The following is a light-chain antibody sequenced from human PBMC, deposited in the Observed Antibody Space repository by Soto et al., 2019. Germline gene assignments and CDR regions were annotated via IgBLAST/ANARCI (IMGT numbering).Light chain of an antibody. CDR2: DND. CDR3: GTWDSSLDVAV. J-gene: IGLJ2*01. Sequence: QAVRTQPPSVSAAPGQKVTISGSGSSSNIGNNYLSWYQQLPGTAPKLLIYDNDKRPSGIPDRFSGSKSGTSATLGITGLQTGDEADYYCGTWDSSLDVAVFGGGTKVTVL. V-gene: IGLV1-51*01. CDR1: SSNIGNNY.